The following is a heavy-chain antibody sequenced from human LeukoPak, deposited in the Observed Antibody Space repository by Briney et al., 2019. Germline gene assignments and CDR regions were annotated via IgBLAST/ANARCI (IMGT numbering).Heavy chain of an antibody. D-gene: IGHD5-18*01. CDR3: VKDGLPCGYTYGYAGY. CDR1: GFIVSGSV. V-gene: IGHV3-64D*06. Sequence: PGGSLRLSCSASGFIVSGSVMQWVRQAPGKGLEYISAISGDGGSTYYADSVKGRFTISRDNSKNTLYLQINSLRTEDTAVFYCVKDGLPCGYTYGYAGYWGQGTLVTVSS. J-gene: IGHJ4*02. CDR2: ISGDGGST.